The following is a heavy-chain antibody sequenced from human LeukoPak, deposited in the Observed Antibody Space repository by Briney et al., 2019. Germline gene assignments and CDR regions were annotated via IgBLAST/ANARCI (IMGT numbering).Heavy chain of an antibody. CDR3: AKDRSRSWAFDY. Sequence: GRSLRLSCAASGFTFSSSGVHWVRQAPGKGLEWVALISYDGSKKFYADSVKGRFTISRDNSKNTLYLQMNSLRADDTAVYYCAKDRSRSWAFDYWGQGTLVTVSS. J-gene: IGHJ4*02. V-gene: IGHV3-30*18. D-gene: IGHD6-13*01. CDR1: GFTFSSSG. CDR2: ISYDGSKK.